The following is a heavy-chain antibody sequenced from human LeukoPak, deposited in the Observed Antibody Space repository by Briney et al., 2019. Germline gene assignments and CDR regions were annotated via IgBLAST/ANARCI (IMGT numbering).Heavy chain of an antibody. CDR1: GVSISSYY. J-gene: IGHJ6*03. D-gene: IGHD5-18*01. V-gene: IGHV4-4*07. CDR2: IYTSGST. Sequence: SETLSLTCTVSGVSISSYYWTWIRQSAGKGLEWIGRIYTSGSTYYNPSLKSRVSMSVDTSENQFSLKLSSVTAADTAVYYCARGRYSYGPQNYGYMDVWGKGTTVTISS. CDR3: ARGRYSYGPQNYGYMDV.